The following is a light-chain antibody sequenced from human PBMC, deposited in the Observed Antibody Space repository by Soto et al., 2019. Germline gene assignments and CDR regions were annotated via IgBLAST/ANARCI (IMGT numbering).Light chain of an antibody. Sequence: DIQMTQSPSSLSASVGDRVTITCRASQGISNYLAWYQQKPGKVPKLLIYAASTLQSGVPSRFSGSGSGTDFTLTISRQQPEDVATYCCQKYNSAPWTFGQGTKVEIK. V-gene: IGKV1-27*01. CDR3: QKYNSAPWT. CDR2: AAS. J-gene: IGKJ1*01. CDR1: QGISNY.